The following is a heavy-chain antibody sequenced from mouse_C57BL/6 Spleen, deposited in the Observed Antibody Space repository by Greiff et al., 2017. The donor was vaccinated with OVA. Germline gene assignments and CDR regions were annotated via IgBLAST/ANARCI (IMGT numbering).Heavy chain of an antibody. J-gene: IGHJ1*03. CDR3: ARHGSSYGYFDV. Sequence: QVQLQQPGAELVKPGASVKLSCKASGYTFTSYWMQWVKQRPGQGLEWIGEIDPSDSYTNYNQKFKGKATLTVDTSSSTAYMQLSSLTSEDSAVYYCARHGSSYGYFDVWGTGTTVTVSS. CDR1: GYTFTSYW. D-gene: IGHD1-1*01. CDR2: IDPSDSYT. V-gene: IGHV1-50*01.